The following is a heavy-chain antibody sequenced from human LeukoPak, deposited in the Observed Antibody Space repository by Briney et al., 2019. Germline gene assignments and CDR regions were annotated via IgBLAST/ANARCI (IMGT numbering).Heavy chain of an antibody. Sequence: GESLKISCKGSGNRFTSYWIGWVRQMPGKGLEWMGIIYFGDSHTRYSPSFQGQVTISADKSISTAYLQWSSLKASDTAIYYCATSAGSSSSWEFDHWGQGILVTVSS. CDR3: ATSAGSSSSWEFDH. D-gene: IGHD6-13*01. CDR2: IYFGDSHT. CDR1: GNRFTSYW. J-gene: IGHJ4*02. V-gene: IGHV5-51*01.